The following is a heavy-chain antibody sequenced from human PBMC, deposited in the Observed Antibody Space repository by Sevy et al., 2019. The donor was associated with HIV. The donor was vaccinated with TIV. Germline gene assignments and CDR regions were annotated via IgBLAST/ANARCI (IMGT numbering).Heavy chain of an antibody. J-gene: IGHJ4*02. CDR3: ARARRSYDYIWGSYRQELPDY. V-gene: IGHV1-69*04. D-gene: IGHD3-16*02. Sequence: ASVKVSCKASGGTFSSYAISWVRQAPGQGLEWMVRIIPILGIANYAQKFQGRVTITADKSTSTAYMELSSLRSEDTAVYYCARARRSYDYIWGSYRQELPDYWGQGTLVTVSS. CDR2: IIPILGIA. CDR1: GGTFSSYA.